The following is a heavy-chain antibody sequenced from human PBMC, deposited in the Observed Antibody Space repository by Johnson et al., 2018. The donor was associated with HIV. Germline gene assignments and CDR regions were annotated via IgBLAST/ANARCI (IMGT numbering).Heavy chain of an antibody. V-gene: IGHV3-64*01. CDR3: ARARITILGVVLGADAFDI. CDR1: GFTFDDYA. CDR2: ITSNGGST. J-gene: IGHJ3*02. Sequence: VQLVESGGGLVQPGRSLRLSCAASGFTFDDYAMHWVRQAPGKGLEYVSAITSNGGSTYYANSVKGRFTISRDNSKNTLYLQMGGLRAEDMAVYYCARARITILGVVLGADAFDIWGQGTMVTVSS. D-gene: IGHD3-3*01.